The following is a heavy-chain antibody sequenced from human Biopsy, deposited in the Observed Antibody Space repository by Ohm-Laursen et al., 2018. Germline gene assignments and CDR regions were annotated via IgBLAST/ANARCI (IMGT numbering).Heavy chain of an antibody. J-gene: IGHJ3*01. V-gene: IGHV1-2*02. CDR3: ARDIVNPIGGLVARSDVFDV. Sequence: SSVKVSCKASGYTFTDYFLHWVRQAPGQGPEWMGWISTSRGGTNYAQKFQGRVTMIRDPSATTGYMELSSLRSDDTAVYYCARDIVNPIGGLVARSDVFDVWGQGTMVTVSS. CDR2: ISTSRGGT. CDR1: GYTFTDYF. D-gene: IGHD3-16*02.